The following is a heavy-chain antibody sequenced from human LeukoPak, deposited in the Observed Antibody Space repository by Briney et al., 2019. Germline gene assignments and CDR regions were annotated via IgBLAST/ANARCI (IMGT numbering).Heavy chain of an antibody. D-gene: IGHD5-18*01. CDR1: GYTFTGYY. CDR2: INPNSGGT. V-gene: IGHV1-2*02. Sequence: ASVKVSCKASGYTFTGYYMHWARQAPGQGLEWMGWINPNSGGTNYAQKFQGRVTMTRDTSISTAYMELSRLRSDDTAVYYCASGYSYGPKDAFDIWGQGTMVTVSS. CDR3: ASGYSYGPKDAFDI. J-gene: IGHJ3*02.